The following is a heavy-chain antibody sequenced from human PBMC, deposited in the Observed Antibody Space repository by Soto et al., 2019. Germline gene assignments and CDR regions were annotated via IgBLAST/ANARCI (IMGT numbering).Heavy chain of an antibody. CDR2: ISTTSFTI. D-gene: IGHD2-15*01. V-gene: IGHV3-48*02. J-gene: IGHJ4*02. Sequence: GGSLRLSCVASGFSFSTYDMDWVRQAPGKAPEWIAHISTTSFTIYCADSVKGRFTISRDNVRNSLYLEMKSLRDEDTAVYYCARDRCFDGSCYSASDFWGQGIQVTVS. CDR3: ARDRCFDGSCYSASDF. CDR1: GFSFSTYD.